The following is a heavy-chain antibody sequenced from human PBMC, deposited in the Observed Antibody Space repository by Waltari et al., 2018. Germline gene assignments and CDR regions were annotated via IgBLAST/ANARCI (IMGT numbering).Heavy chain of an antibody. J-gene: IGHJ4*02. CDR2: MNPNSGNT. D-gene: IGHD1-26*01. Sequence: QVQLVQSGAEVKKPGASVKVSCKASGYTFTSYDINWVRQATGQGLEWMGWMNPNSGNTGYAQKFQGRVTSTRNTSISTAYRELSSLRSEDTAVYYCARGVGRRDGFPGGYWGQGTLVTVSS. CDR3: ARGVGRRDGFPGGY. V-gene: IGHV1-8*03. CDR1: GYTFTSYD.